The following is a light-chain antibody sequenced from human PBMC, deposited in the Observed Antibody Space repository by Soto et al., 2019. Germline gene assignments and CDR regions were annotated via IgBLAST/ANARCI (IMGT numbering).Light chain of an antibody. V-gene: IGKV3-15*01. J-gene: IGKJ5*01. CDR3: QQYKNWPPIT. CDR2: GAS. Sequence: EIVLTQSPGTLSLSPGARATLSGRARQSVSSSYLAWYQQKPGQAPRLLIYGASTRATGIPARFSGSGSGTEFTLTIRSLQSEDLAVYFCQQYKNWPPITVGQGKRLDIK. CDR1: QSVSSSY.